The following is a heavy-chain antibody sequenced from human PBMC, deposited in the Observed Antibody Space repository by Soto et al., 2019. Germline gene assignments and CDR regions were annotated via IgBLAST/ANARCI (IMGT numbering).Heavy chain of an antibody. CDR2: ITSSATST. J-gene: IGHJ6*02. CDR1: GFTFSAYA. Sequence: PGGSLRLSCAASGFTFSAYAMSWVRQAPEKGLEWVSSITSSATSTYYADSVKGRFTISRDNSKNTLYLQMNSLRAEDTAVYYCAKGSDFWSGYTNYYYYGMDVWGQGTTVTVSS. V-gene: IGHV3-23*05. D-gene: IGHD3-3*01. CDR3: AKGSDFWSGYTNYYYYGMDV.